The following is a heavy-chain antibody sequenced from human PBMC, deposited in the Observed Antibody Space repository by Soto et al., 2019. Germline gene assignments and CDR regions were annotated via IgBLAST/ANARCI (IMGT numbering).Heavy chain of an antibody. J-gene: IGHJ5*02. CDR1: GGTFSSYT. D-gene: IGHD3-10*01. CDR2: IIPILGIA. Sequence: QVQLVQSGAEVKKPGSSVKVSCKASGGTFSSYTISWVRQAPGQGLEWMGRIIPILGIANYAQKFQGRVTITADKSTSTAYMELSSLSSEDTAVYYCARARMVRGVIGWFDPWGQGTLVTVSS. CDR3: ARARMVRGVIGWFDP. V-gene: IGHV1-69*02.